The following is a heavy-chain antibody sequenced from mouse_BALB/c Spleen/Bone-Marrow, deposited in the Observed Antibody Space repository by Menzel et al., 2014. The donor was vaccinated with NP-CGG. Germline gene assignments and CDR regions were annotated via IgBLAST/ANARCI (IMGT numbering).Heavy chain of an antibody. CDR1: GFDFRRYW. CDR3: ARLGYYGWFAY. V-gene: IGHV4-1*02. D-gene: IGHD1-1*01. Sequence: EVKLMESGGGLVQPGGSLKLSCAASGFDFRRYWMSWVRQAPGKGLEWIGEINPGSNTINYTPSLKDKFIISRDNAKNTLYLQMSKVKSEDTALYYCARLGYYGWFAYWGQGTLVTVPA. CDR2: INPGSNTI. J-gene: IGHJ3*01.